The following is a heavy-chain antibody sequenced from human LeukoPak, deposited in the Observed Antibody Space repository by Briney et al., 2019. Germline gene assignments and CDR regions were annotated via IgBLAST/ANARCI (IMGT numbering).Heavy chain of an antibody. V-gene: IGHV3-48*01. CDR3: ARDGPWIQLSSPRAFDI. Sequence: GGSLRLSCAASEFTFSSYSMNWVHQAPGKGLEWVSYVSSSSSTRYYADSVKGRFTISRDNGKKSLYLQMNSLRAEDTAVYYCARDGPWIQLSSPRAFDIWGQGTMVTVSS. CDR2: VSSSSSTR. CDR1: EFTFSSYS. J-gene: IGHJ3*02. D-gene: IGHD5-18*01.